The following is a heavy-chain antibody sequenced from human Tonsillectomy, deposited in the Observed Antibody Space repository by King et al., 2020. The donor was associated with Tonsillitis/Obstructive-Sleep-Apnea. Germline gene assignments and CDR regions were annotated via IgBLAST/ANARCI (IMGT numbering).Heavy chain of an antibody. CDR3: ARDRAYYSNYSNDY. Sequence: QLVQSGAEVKKPGASVKVSCKASGYTFTGYYMHWVRQAPGQELEWMGRSNPKSGGTNYAQKIQGGVTMPRDTSISTAYMEPSRLRSDDTAVYYCARDRAYYSNYSNDYWGQGTLVTVSS. J-gene: IGHJ4*02. CDR2: SNPKSGGT. CDR1: GYTFTGYY. D-gene: IGHD4-11*01. V-gene: IGHV1-2*06.